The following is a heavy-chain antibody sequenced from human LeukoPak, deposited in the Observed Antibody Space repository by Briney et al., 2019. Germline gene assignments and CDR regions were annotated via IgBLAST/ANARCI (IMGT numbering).Heavy chain of an antibody. J-gene: IGHJ4*02. Sequence: GRSLRLSCAASGFTFSSYAMHWVRQAPGKGLEWVAVISYDGSNKYYADSVKGRFTISRDNSKNTLYLQMNSLRAEDTAVYYCARGANPDYWGQGTLVTVSS. V-gene: IGHV3-30-3*01. CDR2: ISYDGSNK. D-gene: IGHD1-14*01. CDR1: GFTFSSYA. CDR3: ARGANPDY.